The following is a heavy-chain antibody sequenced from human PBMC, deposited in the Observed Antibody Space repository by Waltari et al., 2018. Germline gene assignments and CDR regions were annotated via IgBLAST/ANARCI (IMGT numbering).Heavy chain of an antibody. J-gene: IGHJ5*02. Sequence: QLQLQESGPRLVKPSETLSLTCSVSGDSITSSNYYWAWIRQPPGKGLELIGSVYYTGSTYYKASLKSRVTISVDTSKNYFSLSLTSVTATDTAIYFCARTFMVRTIRSRGWFDPWGQGTLVTVSS. CDR3: ARTFMVRTIRSRGWFDP. D-gene: IGHD3-10*01. CDR1: GDSITSSNYY. V-gene: IGHV4-39*02. CDR2: VYYTGST.